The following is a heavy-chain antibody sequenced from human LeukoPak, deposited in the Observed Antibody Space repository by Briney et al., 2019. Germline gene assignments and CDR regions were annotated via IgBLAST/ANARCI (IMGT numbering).Heavy chain of an antibody. Sequence: GASVKVSCKASGFTFTSSAMQWVRQARGQRLEWIGWIVVGSGNTNYAQKFQERVTITRDMSTSTAYMELSSLRSEDTAVYYCAADRQLWLRDYYYYMDVWGKGTTVTVSS. D-gene: IGHD5-18*01. J-gene: IGHJ6*03. V-gene: IGHV1-58*02. CDR2: IVVGSGNT. CDR3: AADRQLWLRDYYYYMDV. CDR1: GFTFTSSA.